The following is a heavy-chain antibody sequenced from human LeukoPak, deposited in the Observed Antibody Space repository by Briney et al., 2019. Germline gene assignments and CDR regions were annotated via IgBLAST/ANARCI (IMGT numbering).Heavy chain of an antibody. J-gene: IGHJ4*02. CDR2: IGGSCGSP. CDR3: AKGGIGSSSGLDY. CDR1: GFTFSTYV. V-gene: IGHV3-23*01. D-gene: IGHD5-18*01. Sequence: PGGSLRLSCAASGFTFSTYVMTWVRQAPGKGLEWVSSIGGSCGSPYYANSVKGRFSISRDNSKNTLYLEMNSLRDADTAVYCCAKGGIGSSSGLDYWGQGTLVTVSS.